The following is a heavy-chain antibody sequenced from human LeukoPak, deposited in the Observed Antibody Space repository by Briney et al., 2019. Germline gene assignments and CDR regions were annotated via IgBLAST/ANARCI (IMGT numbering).Heavy chain of an antibody. V-gene: IGHV3-74*01. Sequence: GGSLRLSCAASGFTFSNAWMNWVRQAPGKGLEWVSYINIDERITGYADSVKGRFTISRDNAKNTLYLQMNSLRAEDTAIYYCFREGGDWGQGTLVTVSS. CDR1: GFTFSNAW. CDR2: INIDERIT. CDR3: FREGGD. D-gene: IGHD3-10*01. J-gene: IGHJ4*02.